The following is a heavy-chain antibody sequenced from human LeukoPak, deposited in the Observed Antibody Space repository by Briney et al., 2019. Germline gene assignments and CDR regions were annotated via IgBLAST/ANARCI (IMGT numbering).Heavy chain of an antibody. V-gene: IGHV3-23*01. J-gene: IGHJ6*02. Sequence: GGSLRLSCAASGFTFSSYAMIWVRQAPGKGLGWVSAIGGSGTSTFYADSVKGRFTISRDNSKNTLYLQMNSLRAEDTAVYYCAKTSHGHPPYYCSMDVWGQGTTVTVSS. CDR2: IGGSGTST. CDR3: AKTSHGHPPYYCSMDV. CDR1: GFTFSSYA.